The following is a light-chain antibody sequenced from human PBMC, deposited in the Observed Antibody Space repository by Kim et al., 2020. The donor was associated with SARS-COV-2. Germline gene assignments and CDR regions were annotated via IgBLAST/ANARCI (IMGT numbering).Light chain of an antibody. Sequence: VHPGEGATLSRRASQSVSSYLAWYQHKPGQAPRLLIYDASTRATGIPARFSGSGSGTDFTLTISSLEPEDFAVYYCQQRSNWPHTFGQGTKLEI. CDR1: QSVSSY. CDR3: QQRSNWPHT. V-gene: IGKV3-11*01. J-gene: IGKJ2*01. CDR2: DAS.